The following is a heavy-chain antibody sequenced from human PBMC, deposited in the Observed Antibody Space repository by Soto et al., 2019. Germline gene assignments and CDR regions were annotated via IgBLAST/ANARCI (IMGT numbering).Heavy chain of an antibody. D-gene: IGHD5-18*01. CDR2: VFYSGSA. J-gene: IGHJ4*02. Sequence: SETLSLTCTVSGGSITSYYWGLIRQPPGRGLKSIGYVFYSGSADYNPSLKSRVTISVDTSKNQFSLKLRSVTAADTAIYCCARIKRGYTSGSILDFWCRGTTVTVSS. CDR3: ARIKRGYTSGSILDF. V-gene: IGHV4-59*12. CDR1: GGSITSYY.